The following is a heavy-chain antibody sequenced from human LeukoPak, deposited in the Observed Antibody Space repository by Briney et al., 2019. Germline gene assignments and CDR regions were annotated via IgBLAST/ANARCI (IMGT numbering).Heavy chain of an antibody. CDR1: GLNFRDYY. V-gene: IGHV3-11*01. D-gene: IGHD6-13*01. J-gene: IGHJ4*02. CDR3: ARIGTTVAAGTADY. Sequence: PGESLRLSWVPSGLNFRDYYMGWIRQAPGKRREWVSYISGSGGARPYADSVKGRFTVSRNNAIASLYLQMDSLGAEDTAVYYCARIGTTVAAGTADYWGQGTLVTVSS. CDR2: ISGSGGAR.